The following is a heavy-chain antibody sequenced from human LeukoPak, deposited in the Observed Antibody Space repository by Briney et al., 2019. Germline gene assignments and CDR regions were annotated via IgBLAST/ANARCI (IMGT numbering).Heavy chain of an antibody. V-gene: IGHV3-73*01. CDR1: GFTFSGSA. CDR2: IRSKANSYAT. Sequence: GGSLKLSCATSGFTFSGSAIHWVRQASGKGLEWVGRIRSKANSYATTDVASVKGRFTISRDDSKNTAYLEMSSLKTEDTAVYYCTRPSYDSSVSGVVYWGQGTLVTVSS. D-gene: IGHD3-22*01. CDR3: TRPSYDSSVSGVVY. J-gene: IGHJ4*02.